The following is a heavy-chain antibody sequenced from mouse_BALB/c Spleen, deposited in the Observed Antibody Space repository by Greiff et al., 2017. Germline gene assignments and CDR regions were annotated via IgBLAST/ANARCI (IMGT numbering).Heavy chain of an antibody. J-gene: IGHJ2*01. CDR1: GYSITSDYA. V-gene: IGHV3-2*02. CDR3: ARSGFTTALFDY. CDR2: ISYSGST. Sequence: VQLKESGPGLVKPSQSLSLTCTVTGYSITSDYAWNWIRQFPGNKLEWMGYISYSGSTSYNPSLKSRISITRDTSKNQFFLQLNSVTTEDTATYYCARSGFTTALFDYWGQGTTLTVSS. D-gene: IGHD1-2*01.